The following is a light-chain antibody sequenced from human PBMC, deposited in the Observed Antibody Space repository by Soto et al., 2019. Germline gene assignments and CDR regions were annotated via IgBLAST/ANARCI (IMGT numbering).Light chain of an antibody. V-gene: IGLV2-14*01. CDR2: EVS. Sequence: QSALTQPASVSGSPGQSITISCTGTSSDVGGYDYVSWYQQVPGKAPKLIIYEVSNRPSGVSDRFSGSKSGNTASLTISGLQAEDEADYYCTSYTSSSTPVFGTGTKVTVL. J-gene: IGLJ1*01. CDR1: SSDVGGYDY. CDR3: TSYTSSSTPV.